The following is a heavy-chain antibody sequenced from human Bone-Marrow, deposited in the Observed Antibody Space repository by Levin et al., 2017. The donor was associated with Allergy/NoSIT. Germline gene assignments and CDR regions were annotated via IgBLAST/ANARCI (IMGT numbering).Heavy chain of an antibody. CDR3: ARDWALTGIDEPTILKDH. CDR2: IWHDGSNE. V-gene: IGHV3-33*01. J-gene: IGHJ4*02. CDR1: GFLFSNFA. Sequence: LSLTCEASGFLFSNFAMHWVRQAPGKGLEWVAVIWHDGSNEYYLDSVKGRFIISRDNSKNKVYLQMNRLRAEDTGVYYCARDWALTGIDEPTILKDHWGQGTLVTVSS. D-gene: IGHD3-9*01.